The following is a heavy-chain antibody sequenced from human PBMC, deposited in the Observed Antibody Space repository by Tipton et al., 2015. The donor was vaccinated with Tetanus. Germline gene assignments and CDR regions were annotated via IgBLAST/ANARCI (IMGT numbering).Heavy chain of an antibody. CDR2: IVVGSGNT. CDR1: GFTFTSSA. Sequence: VQSGAEVKKPGTSVKVSCKASGFTFTSSAVQWVRQARGQRLEWIGWIVVGSGNTNYAQKFQERVTITRDMSTSTAYMELSSLRSEDTAVYYCAADRGGSKYYYGMDVWGQGTTVTVSS. V-gene: IGHV1-58*01. CDR3: AADRGGSKYYYGMDV. J-gene: IGHJ6*02. D-gene: IGHD1-26*01.